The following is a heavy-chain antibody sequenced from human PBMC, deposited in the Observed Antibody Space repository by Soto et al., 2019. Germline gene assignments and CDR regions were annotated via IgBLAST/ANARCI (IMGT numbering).Heavy chain of an antibody. D-gene: IGHD5-12*01. CDR2: IKHDGIDK. J-gene: IGHJ4*02. CDR1: GFRFNTYY. V-gene: IGHV3-7*03. CDR3: ARRRDGFFDY. Sequence: GGSLRLSCAASGFRFNTYYMGWVRQAPGKGLEWVANIKHDGIDKYYLDSVEGRFTISRDNPNNSLYLQMNRLRAEDTAVYYCARRRDGFFDYWGQGALVTVSS.